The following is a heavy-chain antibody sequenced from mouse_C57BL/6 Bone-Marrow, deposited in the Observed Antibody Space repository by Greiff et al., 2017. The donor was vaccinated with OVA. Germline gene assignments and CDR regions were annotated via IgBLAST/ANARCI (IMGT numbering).Heavy chain of an antibody. CDR2: IYPRSGNP. Sequence: QVQLQQSGAELARPGASVKLSCKASGYTFTSYGISWVKQRTGPGLEWIGEIYPRSGNPYYNEKFKGKAPLTADKSSSTAYMELRSLTSEDAAVYFCAKERGNYYGSSSFAYWGQGTLVTVSA. D-gene: IGHD1-1*01. CDR1: GYTFTSYG. J-gene: IGHJ3*01. CDR3: AKERGNYYGSSSFAY. V-gene: IGHV1-81*01.